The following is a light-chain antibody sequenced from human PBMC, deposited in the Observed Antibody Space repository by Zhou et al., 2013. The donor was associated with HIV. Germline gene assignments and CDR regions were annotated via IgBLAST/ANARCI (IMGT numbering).Light chain of an antibody. CDR1: QGVGNS. CDR3: QQYGSSPNT. CDR2: DIS. J-gene: IGKJ2*01. V-gene: IGKV3-11*01. Sequence: EIVLKQSPATLSVSPGGRATLSCRASQGVGNSLAWYQQKPGQAPRLLIYDISNRATGIPARFSGSGSGTDFTLTITRLEPEDFAVYYCQQYGSSPNTFGQGTKLEIK.